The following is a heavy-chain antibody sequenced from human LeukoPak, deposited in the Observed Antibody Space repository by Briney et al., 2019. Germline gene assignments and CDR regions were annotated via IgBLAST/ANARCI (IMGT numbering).Heavy chain of an antibody. CDR2: ISSSSSYI. CDR1: GFTFSSYS. J-gene: IGHJ4*02. V-gene: IGHV3-21*01. CDR3: ARDGHYYDSSGYAY. D-gene: IGHD3-22*01. Sequence: GGSLRLSCAASGFTFSSYSMNWVRQAPGKGLEWVSSISSSSSYIYYADSVKGRFTISRDNAKNSLYLQMSSLRAEDTAVYYCARDGHYYDSSGYAYWGQGTLVTVSS.